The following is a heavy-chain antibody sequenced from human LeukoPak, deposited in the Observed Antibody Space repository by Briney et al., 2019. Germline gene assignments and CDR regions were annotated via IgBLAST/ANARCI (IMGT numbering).Heavy chain of an antibody. CDR2: INHSGRT. CDR3: ARLRGYFDWLSHDY. CDR1: GGSFSGYY. Sequence: SETLSLTCAVYGGSFSGYYWSWIRQPPGKGLEWIGEINHSGRTNYNPSLKSRVTISVDTSKNQFSLKLSSVTAADTAVYYCARLRGYFDWLSHDYWGQGTLVTVSS. D-gene: IGHD3-9*01. V-gene: IGHV4-34*01. J-gene: IGHJ4*02.